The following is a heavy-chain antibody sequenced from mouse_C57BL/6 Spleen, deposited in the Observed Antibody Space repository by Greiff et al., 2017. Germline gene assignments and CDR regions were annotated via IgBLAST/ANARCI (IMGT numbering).Heavy chain of an antibody. CDR1: GFTFSSYA. CDR2: ISDGGSYT. CDR3: ARNDYDYCDY. D-gene: IGHD2-4*01. Sequence: EVKVVESGGGLVKPGGSLKLSCAASGFTFSSYAMSWVRQTPEKRLEWVATISDGGSYTYYPDNVKGRFTISRDNAKNNLYLQMSHLKSEDTAMYYCARNDYDYCDYWGQGTTLTVSS. J-gene: IGHJ2*01. V-gene: IGHV5-4*03.